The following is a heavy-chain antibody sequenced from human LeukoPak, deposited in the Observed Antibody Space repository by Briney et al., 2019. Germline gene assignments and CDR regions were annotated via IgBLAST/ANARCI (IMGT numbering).Heavy chain of an antibody. J-gene: IGHJ6*02. CDR2: TIPILGIA. V-gene: IGHV1-69*04. CDR3: ARGYSYGSSYYYYGMDA. D-gene: IGHD5-18*01. CDR1: GGTFSSYA. Sequence: ASVKVSCKASGGTFSSYAISWVRQAPGQGLEWMGRTIPILGIANYAQKFQGRVTITADKSTSTAYMELSSLRSEDTAVYYCARGYSYGSSYYYYGMDAWGQGTTVTVSS.